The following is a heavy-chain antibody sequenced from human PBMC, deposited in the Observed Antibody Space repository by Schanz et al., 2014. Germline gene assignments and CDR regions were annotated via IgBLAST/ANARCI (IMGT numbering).Heavy chain of an antibody. D-gene: IGHD6-19*01. CDR1: GYTFSDYG. CDR2: INTNSGTT. CDR3: ARGGYSSGWYDRDIAHCDY. J-gene: IGHJ4*02. V-gene: IGHV1-2*04. Sequence: QVQLVQSGAEVKKPGASVKVSCKTSGYTFSDYGITWVRQAPGQGLEWVGWINTNSGTTNYAQKFQGWVTMTRDTSSSTAYMERSRLKSDDTAVYYCARGGYSSGWYDRDIAHCDYWGQGTLXTVSS.